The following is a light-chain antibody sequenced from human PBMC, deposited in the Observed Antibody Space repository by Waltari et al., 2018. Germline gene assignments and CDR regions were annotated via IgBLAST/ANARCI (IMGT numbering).Light chain of an antibody. CDR2: GAS. J-gene: IGKJ1*01. CDR1: QSVSRS. CDR3: QHYVRLPAT. V-gene: IGKV3-20*01. Sequence: IVLTLSPGTLSLSPGERATLSCRASQSVSRSLAWYQQKPGQAPKLLIYGASTRATGIPDRFSGSGSGTDFSLTISSLEPEDFAIYFCQHYVRLPATFGQGTKVEIK.